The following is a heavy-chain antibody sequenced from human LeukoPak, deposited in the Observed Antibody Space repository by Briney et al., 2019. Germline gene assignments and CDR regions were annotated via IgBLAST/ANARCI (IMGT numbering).Heavy chain of an antibody. CDR1: GFTFSSYG. J-gene: IGHJ5*02. V-gene: IGHV3-30*02. D-gene: IGHD3-10*01. Sequence: GGSLRLSCAASGFTFSSYGMHSVRQAPGKGLEWVAFIRYDGSNKYYADSVKGRFTISRDNSTNTLYLQMNSMRAEDTAVSYCAKLYYYGSGSHHNWFDPWGQGTLVTVSS. CDR3: AKLYYYGSGSHHNWFDP. CDR2: IRYDGSNK.